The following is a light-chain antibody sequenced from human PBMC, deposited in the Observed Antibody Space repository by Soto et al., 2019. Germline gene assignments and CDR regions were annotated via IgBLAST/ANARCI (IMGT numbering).Light chain of an antibody. V-gene: IGKV4-1*01. CDR2: LAS. CDR1: QSVLYSSNNKNY. Sequence: DIVMTQSPDSLAVSLGERATINCKSSQSVLYSSNNKNYLTWYQQKPGQPPKLLIYLASTRESGVPDRFNGSGSGTDFTLTISSLQSEDVAVYYCQQYYSPPITFGQGTRLEIK. CDR3: QQYYSPPIT. J-gene: IGKJ5*01.